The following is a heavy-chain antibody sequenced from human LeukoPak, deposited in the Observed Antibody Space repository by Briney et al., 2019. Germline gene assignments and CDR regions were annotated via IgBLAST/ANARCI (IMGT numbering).Heavy chain of an antibody. Sequence: GRSLRLSCAASGFTFDRYPMHWVRQAPGKGLEWVAVIWYDGSNKYYADSVKGRFTISRDNSKNTLYLQMNSLRAEDTAVYYCARDLFDYYDSSGYYTDYWGQGTLVTVSS. CDR2: IWYDGSNK. D-gene: IGHD3-22*01. CDR3: ARDLFDYYDSSGYYTDY. V-gene: IGHV3-33*08. CDR1: GFTFDRYP. J-gene: IGHJ4*02.